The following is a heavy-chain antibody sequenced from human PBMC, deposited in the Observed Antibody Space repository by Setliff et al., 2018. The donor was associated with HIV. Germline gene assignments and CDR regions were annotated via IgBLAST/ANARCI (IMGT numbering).Heavy chain of an antibody. D-gene: IGHD1-20*01. CDR2: INPGDSDI. V-gene: IGHV5-51*01. Sequence: PGESLKISCKASGYSFTSYWIGWVRQMPGKGLEWMGIINPGDSDIRYSPSFRGQVTISVDKPINTAYLQWSSLRASDTAMYYCASSITVAGGRSFYYYAMDVWGQGTTVTVSS. CDR1: GYSFTSYW. J-gene: IGHJ6*02. CDR3: ASSITVAGGRSFYYYAMDV.